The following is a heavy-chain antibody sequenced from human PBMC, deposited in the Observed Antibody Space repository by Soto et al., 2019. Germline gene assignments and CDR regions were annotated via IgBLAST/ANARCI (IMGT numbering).Heavy chain of an antibody. D-gene: IGHD2-2*01. J-gene: IGHJ5*02. CDR2: TLYSGRT. CDR1: GASISSGW. Sequence: SETLSLTCAVSGASISSGWWTWVRQPPGKGLEWIGETLYSGRTNYNSSLNSRVTISIDKSKKQFSLNLSSVTAADTAVYYCARVPDRWGQGTLVTVSS. CDR3: ARVPDR. V-gene: IGHV4-4*02.